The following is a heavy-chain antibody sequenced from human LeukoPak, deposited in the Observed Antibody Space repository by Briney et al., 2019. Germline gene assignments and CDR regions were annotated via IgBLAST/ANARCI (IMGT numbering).Heavy chain of an antibody. CDR2: MNPNSGNT. Sequence: ASVKVSCKASGYTFTSHDINWVRQATGQGLEWMGWMNPNSGNTGYAQKFQGRVTMTTDTSTSTAYMELRSLRSDDTAVYYCARAPVVVITTAPFQHWGQGTLVTVSS. V-gene: IGHV1-8*01. D-gene: IGHD3-22*01. CDR1: GYTFTSHD. CDR3: ARAPVVVITTAPFQH. J-gene: IGHJ1*01.